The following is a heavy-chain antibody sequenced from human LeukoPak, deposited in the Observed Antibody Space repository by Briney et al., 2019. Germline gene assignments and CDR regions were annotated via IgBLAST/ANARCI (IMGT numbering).Heavy chain of an antibody. CDR2: IYTSGNA. V-gene: IGHV4-4*07. CDR1: GGSISSYY. J-gene: IGHJ4*02. Sequence: PSETLSLTCTVAGGSISSYYCSWIRQPAGKWREWIGRIYTSGNANYSPSLKSRVTMSVDTSKNQFALKLTSVTAADTAVYYCARAGDSSGWYTDYWGQGTLVTVSS. D-gene: IGHD6-19*01. CDR3: ARAGDSSGWYTDY.